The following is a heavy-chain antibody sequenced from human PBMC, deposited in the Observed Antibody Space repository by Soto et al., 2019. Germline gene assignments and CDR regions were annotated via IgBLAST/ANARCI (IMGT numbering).Heavy chain of an antibody. CDR3: ARDWGHWYYDSSGYYNWFDP. V-gene: IGHV3-30-3*01. D-gene: IGHD3-22*01. CDR2: ISYDGSNK. CDR1: GFTFSSYA. Sequence: GGSLRLSCAASGFTFSSYAMHWVRQAPGKGLEWVAVISYDGSNKYYADSVKGRFTISRDNSKNTLYLQMNSLRAEDTAVYYCARDWGHWYYDSSGYYNWFDPWGQGTLVTSPQ. J-gene: IGHJ5*02.